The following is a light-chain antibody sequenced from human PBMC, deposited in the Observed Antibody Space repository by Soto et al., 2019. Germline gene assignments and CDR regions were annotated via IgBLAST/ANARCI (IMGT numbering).Light chain of an antibody. J-gene: IGKJ4*01. CDR1: QSVNSN. CDR2: DAS. Sequence: IVLTQSPATLYLSPGERATLSCRATQSVNSNLAWYQQKPGQAPKLLIYDASNRATGIPARFSGSGSGTDFTLTISSLEPEDFAVYYCQQGGTWHTCGGGTKVEIK. CDR3: QQGGTWHT. V-gene: IGKV3-11*01.